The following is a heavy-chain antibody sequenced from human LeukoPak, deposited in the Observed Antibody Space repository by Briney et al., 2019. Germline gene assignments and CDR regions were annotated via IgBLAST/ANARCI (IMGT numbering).Heavy chain of an antibody. Sequence: SVKVSCKASGGTFSSYAISWVRQAPGQGLEWMGGIIPIFGTANYAQKFQGRVTITADESTSTAYMELSSLRSEDTAVYYCATTRGYSYGPVGYWGQEPWSPSPQ. CDR1: GGTFSSYA. V-gene: IGHV1-69*13. J-gene: IGHJ4*01. CDR2: IIPIFGTA. CDR3: ATTRGYSYGPVGY. D-gene: IGHD5-18*01.